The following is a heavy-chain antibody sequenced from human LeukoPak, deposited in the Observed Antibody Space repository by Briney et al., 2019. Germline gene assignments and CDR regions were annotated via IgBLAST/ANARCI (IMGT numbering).Heavy chain of an antibody. CDR3: TTESYHSYSSFDY. CDR1: GFTFSNAW. J-gene: IGHJ4*02. V-gene: IGHV3-15*01. D-gene: IGHD6-13*01. CDR2: IKSKTDGGTT. Sequence: GGSLRLSCAASGFTFSNAWMSWVRQAPGKGLEWVGRIKSKTDGGTTDYAAPVKGRFTISRDDSKNTLYLQMNSLRTEDTAVYYCTTESYHSYSSFDYWGQGTLVTVSS.